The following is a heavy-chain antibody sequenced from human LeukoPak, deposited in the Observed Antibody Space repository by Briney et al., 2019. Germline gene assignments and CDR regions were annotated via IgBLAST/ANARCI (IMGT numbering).Heavy chain of an antibody. D-gene: IGHD3-3*01. CDR1: GFTFSNYW. J-gene: IGHJ3*01. V-gene: IGHV3-7*04. CDR2: IKPDGSEK. Sequence: GGSPRLSCAAAGFTFSNYWMRWVRQAAGKGLEWVANIKPDGSEKYCVDSGEGRFSISRDNVRNTLYLKMNRLRVGHTALYYCARGDFWSGDYTDAFDVWGQGTMVTVSS. CDR3: ARGDFWSGDYTDAFDV.